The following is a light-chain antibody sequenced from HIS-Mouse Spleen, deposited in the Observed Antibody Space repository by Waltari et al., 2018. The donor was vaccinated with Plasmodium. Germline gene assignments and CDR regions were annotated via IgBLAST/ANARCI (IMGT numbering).Light chain of an antibody. Sequence: DIQLIQSPPAMSASVGDRVTFTCRASQGISNYLAWFQQKPGKVPKRLIYAASSLQSGVPSRFSGSGSGTEFTLTFSSLQPEDFATYYCLQHNSYPMYTFGQGTKLEIK. CDR2: AAS. CDR1: QGISNY. V-gene: IGKV1-17*03. CDR3: LQHNSYPMYT. J-gene: IGKJ2*01.